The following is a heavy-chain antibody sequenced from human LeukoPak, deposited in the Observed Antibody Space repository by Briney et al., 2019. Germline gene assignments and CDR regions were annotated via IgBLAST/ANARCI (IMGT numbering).Heavy chain of an antibody. CDR2: IYYSGST. CDR3: ARSARFSPFDY. CDR1: GGSISSYY. D-gene: IGHD3-3*01. J-gene: IGHJ4*02. V-gene: IGHV4-39*07. Sequence: SETLSLTCTVSGGSISSYYWGWIRQPPGKGLEWIGSIYYSGSTYYNPSLKSRVTISVDTSKNQFSLKLSSVTAADTAVYYCARSARFSPFDYWGQGTLVTVSS.